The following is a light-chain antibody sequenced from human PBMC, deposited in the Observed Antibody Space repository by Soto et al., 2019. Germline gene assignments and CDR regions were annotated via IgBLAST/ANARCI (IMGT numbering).Light chain of an antibody. CDR1: QSVSSSY. V-gene: IGKV3-20*01. Sequence: ENVLTQSPCTLSLSPGERATLSCRASQSVSSSYLAWYQHKPCQAPRFLIFGASNRATGIPDRFSGSGSGTDLTLTISSLKAEDVADYYCQKYYTAQLTFRPGTKVEIK. J-gene: IGKJ3*01. CDR3: QKYYTAQLT. CDR2: GAS.